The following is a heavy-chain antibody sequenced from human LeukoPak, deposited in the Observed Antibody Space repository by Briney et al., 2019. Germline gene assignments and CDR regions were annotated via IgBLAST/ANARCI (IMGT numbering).Heavy chain of an antibody. V-gene: IGHV3-48*01. CDR1: GFTFSSYS. Sequence: GGSLRLSCAASGFTFSSYSMNWVRQAPGKGLEWVSYISSSGSTIYYADSVKGRFTISRENAKNSLYLQMNSLRAGDTAVYYCARGDYYYGMDVWGQGTTVTVSS. CDR2: ISSSGSTI. CDR3: ARGDYYYGMDV. J-gene: IGHJ6*02.